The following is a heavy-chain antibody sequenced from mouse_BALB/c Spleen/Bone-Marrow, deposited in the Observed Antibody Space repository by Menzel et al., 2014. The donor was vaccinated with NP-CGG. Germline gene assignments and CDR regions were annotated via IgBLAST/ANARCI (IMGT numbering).Heavy chain of an antibody. Sequence: EVKLMESGTVLARPGASVKMSCKASGYTFTIYWMHWVKQRPGQGLEWIGAIYPGNSDTSYNQKFKGKAKLTAVTSTSTAYMELSSLTNEDSAVYYCTRSMGFYYAMDYWGHGTSVTVSS. CDR1: GYTFTIYW. CDR2: IYPGNSDT. CDR3: TRSMGFYYAMDY. D-gene: IGHD2-3*01. J-gene: IGHJ4*01. V-gene: IGHV1-5*01.